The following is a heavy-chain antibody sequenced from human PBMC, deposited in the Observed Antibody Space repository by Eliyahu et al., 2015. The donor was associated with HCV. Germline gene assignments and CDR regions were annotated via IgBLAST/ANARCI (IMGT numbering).Heavy chain of an antibody. CDR3: VREIKYGDQNWAFDY. D-gene: IGHD4-17*01. CDR1: DSPFSSYS. CDR2: LSTSSDVI. J-gene: IGHJ4*02. V-gene: IGHV3-48*01. Sequence: EVQLVESGGGLVQRGGPSDSPVQSLDSPFSSYSMDWVRQAPGKGLEWISYLSTSSDVIYNADSVKGRFTISRDNAKNLLYLQMDSLRAEDTAVYYCVREIKYGDQNWAFDYWGQGTLVTVSS.